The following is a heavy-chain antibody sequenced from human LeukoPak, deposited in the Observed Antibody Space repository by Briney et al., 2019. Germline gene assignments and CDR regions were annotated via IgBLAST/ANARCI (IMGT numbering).Heavy chain of an antibody. J-gene: IGHJ5*02. V-gene: IGHV4-34*01. D-gene: IGHD3-9*01. CDR1: GGSFSGYY. Sequence: SETLSLTCAVYGGSFSGYYWSWIRLPPGKGLEWIGEINHSGSTNYNPSLKSRVTISVDTSKNQFSLKLSSMTAADTAVYYCARVLTGTLWFDPWGQGTLVTVSS. CDR2: INHSGST. CDR3: ARVLTGTLWFDP.